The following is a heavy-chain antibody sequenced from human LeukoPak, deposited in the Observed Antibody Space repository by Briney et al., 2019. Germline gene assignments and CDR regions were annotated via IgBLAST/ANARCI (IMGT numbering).Heavy chain of an antibody. Sequence: SETLSPTCTVFGGSISSSSYYWGWIRQPPGKGLEWIGGIYYSGSTYYNPSLKSRVTISVDTSKNQFSLKLSSVTAADTAVYYCARVIAAAGNTFDPWGQGTLVTVSS. CDR3: ARVIAAAGNTFDP. D-gene: IGHD6-13*01. J-gene: IGHJ5*02. CDR2: IYYSGST. CDR1: GGSISSSSYY. V-gene: IGHV4-39*01.